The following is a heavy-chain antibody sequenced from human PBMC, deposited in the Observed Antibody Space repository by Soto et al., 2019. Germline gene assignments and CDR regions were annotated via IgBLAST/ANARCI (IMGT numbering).Heavy chain of an antibody. CDR2: ISYDGDKN. D-gene: IGHD3-3*01. Sequence: PGGSLRLSCAASGFTFNTYPMHWVRQAPGKGLEWVAVISYDGDKNYYADSVKGRFTISRDNSKNTLFLQMKSLRTEDTAVYYCASGLYYDFWSGLDHWGQGTLGTVS. CDR1: GFTFNTYP. V-gene: IGHV3-30-3*01. J-gene: IGHJ4*02. CDR3: ASGLYYDFWSGLDH.